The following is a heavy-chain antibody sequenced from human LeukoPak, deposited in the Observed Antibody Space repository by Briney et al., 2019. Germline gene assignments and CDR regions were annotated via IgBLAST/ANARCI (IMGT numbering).Heavy chain of an antibody. CDR1: GGSISSHY. CDR3: ARDIRDPLDRGVSWFDP. D-gene: IGHD3-10*01. CDR2: LYYSWST. Sequence: SETLSLTCTLSGGSISSHYWSWIRQPPGKGLEWIGYLYYSWSTNYNPSLKSRVTMSLSTSQNQFSLNLTSVTAADAAVYFCARDIRDPLDRGVSWFDPWGQGTLVTVSS. V-gene: IGHV4-59*11. J-gene: IGHJ5*02.